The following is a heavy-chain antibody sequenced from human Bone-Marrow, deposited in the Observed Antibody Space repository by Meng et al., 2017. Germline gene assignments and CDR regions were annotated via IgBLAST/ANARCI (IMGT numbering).Heavy chain of an antibody. CDR2: ISTSSNYI. V-gene: IGHV3-21*01. D-gene: IGHD3-22*01. Sequence: GESLKISCAASGFTFSTYTMNWVRQAPGKGLEWVSSISTSSNYIYYADSVKGRFTISRDNAKNSLYLQMNSLRAEDTAVYYCAREGYYYDSSGYYLTPHWYFDLWGRGTLVTVSS. CDR1: GFTFSTYT. CDR3: AREGYYYDSSGYYLTPHWYFDL. J-gene: IGHJ2*01.